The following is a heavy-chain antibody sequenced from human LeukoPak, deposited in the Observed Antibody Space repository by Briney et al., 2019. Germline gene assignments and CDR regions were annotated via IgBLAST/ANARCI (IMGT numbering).Heavy chain of an antibody. V-gene: IGHV3-7*01. CDR3: ARDFWGAYRVDFFDY. J-gene: IGHJ4*02. CDR2: IKQDGSET. Sequence: GGTLRLFCAASGYTFSKYCMSWVRGAPRKGLEWVADIKQDGSETYYVDSVRGRFTISRDNAKNSLYLQMNSLRADDTAVYYCARDFWGAYRVDFFDYWGQGSLVTVSS. CDR1: GYTFSKYC. D-gene: IGHD3-3*01.